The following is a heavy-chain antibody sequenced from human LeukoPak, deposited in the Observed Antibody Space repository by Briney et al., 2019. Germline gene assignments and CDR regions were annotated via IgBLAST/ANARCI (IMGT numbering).Heavy chain of an antibody. CDR2: INPSGGST. CDR1: GYTFTGYY. J-gene: IGHJ6*02. V-gene: IGHV1-46*01. D-gene: IGHD5-12*01. Sequence: ASVKVSCKASGYTFTGYYMHWVRQAPGQGLEWMGIINPSGGSTSYAQKFQGRVTMTRDTSTSTVYMELSSLRSEDTAVYYCARDLRGYSYYYGMGVWGQGTTVTVSS. CDR3: ARDLRGYSYYYGMGV.